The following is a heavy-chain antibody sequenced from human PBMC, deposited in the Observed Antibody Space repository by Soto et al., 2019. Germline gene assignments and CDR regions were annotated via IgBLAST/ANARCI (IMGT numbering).Heavy chain of an antibody. CDR1: GGSISSYY. Sequence: ASETLSLTCTVSGGSISSYYWSWIRQPPGKGLEWIGYIYYSGSTNYNPSLKSRVTISVDTSKNQFSLKLSSVTAADTAVYYCARSSCSGGSCYAYDFDYWGQGTLVTVSS. V-gene: IGHV4-59*01. CDR2: IYYSGST. J-gene: IGHJ4*02. D-gene: IGHD2-15*01. CDR3: ARSSCSGGSCYAYDFDY.